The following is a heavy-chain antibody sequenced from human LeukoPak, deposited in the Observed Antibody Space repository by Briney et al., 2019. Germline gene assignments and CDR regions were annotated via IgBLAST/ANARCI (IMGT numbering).Heavy chain of an antibody. CDR3: ARGRRRLGATSQYYCDY. J-gene: IGHJ4*02. D-gene: IGHD1-26*01. CDR2: IIPIVGIA. CDR1: GGTSSSYA. Sequence: ASVKVSCKASGGTSSSYAISWVRQAPGQGLEWMGRIIPIVGIANYAQKFQGRVTITADKSTSTAYREMSSLRSEDTAVYYCARGRRRLGATSQYYCDYGGRRTRVRVSS. V-gene: IGHV1-69*04.